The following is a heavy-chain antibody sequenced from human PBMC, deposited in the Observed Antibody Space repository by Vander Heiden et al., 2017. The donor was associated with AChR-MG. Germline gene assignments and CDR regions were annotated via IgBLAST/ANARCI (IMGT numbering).Heavy chain of an antibody. J-gene: IGHJ5*02. CDR2: IYPGDSDT. D-gene: IGHD2-15*01. Sequence: EVQLVQSGAEVKKPGESLKISCKGSGYSFTSYWIGWVRQMPGKGLEWMGIIYPGDSDTRYSPSFQGQVTISADKSISTAYLQWSSLKASDTAMYYCARRLGYCSGGSCANWFDPWGQGTLVTVSS. CDR1: GYSFTSYW. CDR3: ARRLGYCSGGSCANWFDP. V-gene: IGHV5-51*01.